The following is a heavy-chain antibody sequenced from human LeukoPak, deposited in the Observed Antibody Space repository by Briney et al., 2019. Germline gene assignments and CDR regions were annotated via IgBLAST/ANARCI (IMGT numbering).Heavy chain of an antibody. CDR2: IYPGDSDT. J-gene: IGHJ4*02. V-gene: IGHV5-51*01. CDR3: AAGWYGGPYDY. Sequence: GESLKSSCQGSGYRFTDYWIGWVRQMPGRGLEWMAIIYPGDSDTRYSPSFQGRVTISADKSISTAYLQWSSLKASDTAMYYCAAGWYGGPYDYWGQGILVTVSS. D-gene: IGHD6-19*01. CDR1: GYRFTDYW.